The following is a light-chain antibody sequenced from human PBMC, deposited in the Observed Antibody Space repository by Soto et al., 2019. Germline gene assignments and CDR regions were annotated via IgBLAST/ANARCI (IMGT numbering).Light chain of an antibody. CDR2: GAS. CDR1: QTVSITY. V-gene: IGKV3D-20*02. Sequence: VLTQSPGTLSLSPGESATLSCRASQTVSITYLTWYQQKPGQAPRLLIFGASKRATGIPDRFSGSGSGRDFTLTISSLEPEDFAVYYCQQRDNWPLAWTFGQGTKVEIK. CDR3: QQRDNWPLAWT. J-gene: IGKJ1*01.